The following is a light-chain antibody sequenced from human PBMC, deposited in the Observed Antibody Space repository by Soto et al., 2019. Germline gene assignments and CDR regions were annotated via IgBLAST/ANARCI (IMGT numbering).Light chain of an antibody. CDR1: RSVSSNY. CDR2: GAS. V-gene: IGKV3-20*01. Sequence: EIVLTQSPGTLCLSPGERATLSCRASRSVSSNYLAWYRQKPGQAPRLLIYGASRRATGIPDRISGGGSGTDFTLTINRLEPEDFAVYYCQQYGSSPETFGQGTKVDIK. CDR3: QQYGSSPET. J-gene: IGKJ1*01.